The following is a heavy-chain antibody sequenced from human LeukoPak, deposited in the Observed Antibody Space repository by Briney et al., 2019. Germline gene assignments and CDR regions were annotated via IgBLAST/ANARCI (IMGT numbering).Heavy chain of an antibody. CDR3: ARSATSPPIQFDY. V-gene: IGHV4-31*03. D-gene: IGHD1-14*01. Sequence: KASETLCLTCTVSGGSISSGGYYWSWMRQHPGKGLEWIGYSYYSGSTYYNPSLKSRVTISVDTSKNQFSLKLSSVTAADTAVYYCARSATSPPIQFDYWGQGTLVTVSS. CDR1: GGSISSGGYY. CDR2: SYYSGST. J-gene: IGHJ4*02.